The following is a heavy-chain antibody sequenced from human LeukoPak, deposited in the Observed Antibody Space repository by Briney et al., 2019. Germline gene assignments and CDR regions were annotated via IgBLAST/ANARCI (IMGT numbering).Heavy chain of an antibody. CDR1: GFTFSSYS. D-gene: IGHD3-22*01. CDR3: ARVPAYYYDSSGYGDV. CDR2: ISGSSNTR. J-gene: IGHJ6*04. V-gene: IGHV3-48*01. Sequence: GGSLRLSCAASGFTFSSYSMNWVRQAPGKGLEGVSYISGSSNTRYYADSVKGRFTISRDNAKNSLYLQMNSLRAEDTAVYYCARVPAYYYDSSGYGDVWGKGTTVTVSS.